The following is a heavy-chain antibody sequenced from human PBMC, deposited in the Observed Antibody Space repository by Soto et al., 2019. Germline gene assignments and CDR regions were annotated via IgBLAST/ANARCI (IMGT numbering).Heavy chain of an antibody. CDR2: MKPGNGDT. J-gene: IGHJ4*02. CDR3: ARGGAHCGNGVCLGNC. CDR1: GYIFSDFY. Sequence: QVRLVQSGAAVRKPGGSVRVSCKPSGYIFSDFYMHWVRQAPGQGLEWMGWMKPGNGDTNIAEKFQGRVTLTRDTAITTAYMDLTRLTFDDTAVYFCARGGAHCGNGVCLGNCWGQGTVLTVSS. D-gene: IGHD2-8*01. V-gene: IGHV1-2*02.